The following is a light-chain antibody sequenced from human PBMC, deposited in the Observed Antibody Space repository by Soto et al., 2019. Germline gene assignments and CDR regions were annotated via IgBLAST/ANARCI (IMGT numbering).Light chain of an antibody. CDR3: VQGTHWPRT. V-gene: IGKV2-30*01. CDR2: KVS. Sequence: DVVMTQSPLVLPVTLGQPASISCRSSESLVFSDGNTYLTWLHQRPGQSPRRLIYKVSKLGSGVPDRVSGSGSGSDFTLKISRVEAEDVGLYYCVQGTHWPRTFGQGTKVQSK. CDR1: ESLVFSDGNTY. J-gene: IGKJ1*01.